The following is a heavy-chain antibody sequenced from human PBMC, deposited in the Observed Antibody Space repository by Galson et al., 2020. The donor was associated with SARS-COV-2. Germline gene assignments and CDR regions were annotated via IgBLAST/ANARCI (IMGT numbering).Heavy chain of an antibody. J-gene: IGHJ4*02. D-gene: IGHD4-17*01. Sequence: SETLSLTCTVSGGSISSSSYYWGWIHQPPGKGLEWIGSIYYSGSTYYNPSLKSRVTISVDTSKNQFSLKLSSVTAADTAVYYCARAPTVTPDFDYWGQGTLVTVSS. V-gene: IGHV4-39*07. CDR1: GGSISSSSYY. CDR3: ARAPTVTPDFDY. CDR2: IYYSGST.